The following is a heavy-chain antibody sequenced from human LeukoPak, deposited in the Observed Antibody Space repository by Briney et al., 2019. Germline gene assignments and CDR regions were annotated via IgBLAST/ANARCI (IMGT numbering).Heavy chain of an antibody. CDR2: ISSSSSYI. CDR3: ARRVSSSSWYELDY. V-gene: IGHV3-21*01. CDR1: GFTFSSYS. Sequence: GPLRLSCAASGFTFSSYSMNWVRQAPGKGLEWGSSISSSSSYIYYADSVKGRFTISRDNAKNSLYLQMNSLRAEDTAVYYCARRVSSSSWYELDYWGQGTLVTVSS. D-gene: IGHD6-13*01. J-gene: IGHJ4*02.